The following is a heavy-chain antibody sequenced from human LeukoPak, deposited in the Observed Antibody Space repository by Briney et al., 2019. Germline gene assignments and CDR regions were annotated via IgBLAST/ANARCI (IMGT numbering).Heavy chain of an antibody. V-gene: IGHV3-21*01. Sequence: GGSLRLSCAASGFTFSSYSMNWVRQAPGKGLEWVSCISSSSSYIYYADSVKGRFTISRDNAKNSLYLQMNSLRAEDTAMYYCARIQSAYSYGYDPFDYWGQGTLVTVSS. CDR3: ARIQSAYSYGYDPFDY. CDR2: ISSSSSYI. D-gene: IGHD5-18*01. CDR1: GFTFSSYS. J-gene: IGHJ4*02.